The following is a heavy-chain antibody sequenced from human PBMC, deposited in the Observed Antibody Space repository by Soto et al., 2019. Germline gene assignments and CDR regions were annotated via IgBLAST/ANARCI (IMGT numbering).Heavy chain of an antibody. CDR1: GFTFSSYS. J-gene: IGHJ1*01. Sequence: GGSLRLSCAASGFTFSSYSMNWVRQAPGKGLEWVSYISSSSSTIYYADSVKGRFTISRDNAKNSLYLQMNSLRAEDTAVYYCARDPVEQLTSEEYFQHWGQGTLVTVSS. CDR3: ARDPVEQLTSEEYFQH. CDR2: ISSSSSTI. V-gene: IGHV3-48*01. D-gene: IGHD6-13*01.